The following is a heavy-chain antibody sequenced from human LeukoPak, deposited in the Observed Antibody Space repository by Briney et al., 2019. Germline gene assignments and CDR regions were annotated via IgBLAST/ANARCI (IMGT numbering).Heavy chain of an antibody. CDR1: GFTFSDYG. J-gene: IGHJ4*02. D-gene: IGHD3-10*01. CDR3: ARASGSFDY. V-gene: IGHV3-33*01. CDR2: IWPDGSNK. Sequence: GGSLRLSCAASGFTFSDYGIHWVRRAPGKGLEWVAVIWPDGSNKYYADSVKGRFTISRDNSKKTLYLQMNSLRVEDTAVYYCARASGSFDYWGQGTLVTVSS.